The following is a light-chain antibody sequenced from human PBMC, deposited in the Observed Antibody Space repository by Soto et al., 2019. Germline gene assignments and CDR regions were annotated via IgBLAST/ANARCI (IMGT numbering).Light chain of an antibody. Sequence: QSALAQPASLSGSPGQSITISCTGTSSDIGAYDYVSWFQQHPGKAPKLMIYEVSNRPSGVSNRSSGSKSGNTASLTISGLQAEDEADYYCSSYTSSSIFYVFGTGTKVTVL. CDR1: SSDIGAYDY. CDR2: EVS. V-gene: IGLV2-14*01. J-gene: IGLJ1*01. CDR3: SSYTSSSIFYV.